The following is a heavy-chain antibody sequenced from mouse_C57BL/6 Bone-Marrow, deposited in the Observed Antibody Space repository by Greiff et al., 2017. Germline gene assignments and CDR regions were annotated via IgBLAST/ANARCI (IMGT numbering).Heavy chain of an antibody. Sequence: QVQLQQPGAELVRPGTSVKLSCKASGYTFTSYWMHWVKQRPGQGLEWIGVIDPSDSYTNYNQKFKGKATLTVDTSSSTAYMQLSSLTSEDSAVYYCAREAGSSKIDYWGQGTTLTVSS. J-gene: IGHJ2*01. CDR3: AREAGSSKIDY. CDR1: GYTFTSYW. V-gene: IGHV1-59*01. D-gene: IGHD1-1*01. CDR2: IDPSDSYT.